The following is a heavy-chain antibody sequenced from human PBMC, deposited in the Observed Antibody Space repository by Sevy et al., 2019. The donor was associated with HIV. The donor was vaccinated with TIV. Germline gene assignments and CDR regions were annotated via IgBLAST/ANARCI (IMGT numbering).Heavy chain of an antibody. J-gene: IGHJ4*02. CDR3: ARDRRYSSSWEGDY. D-gene: IGHD6-13*01. Sequence: ASVKVSCKASGYTFTGYYMHWVRQAPGQGLEWMGWINPNSGGTNYAQKFQGRVTMTRDTSISTAYMELGRLRSDDTAVYYCARDRRYSSSWEGDYWGQGTLVTVSS. CDR1: GYTFTGYY. V-gene: IGHV1-2*02. CDR2: INPNSGGT.